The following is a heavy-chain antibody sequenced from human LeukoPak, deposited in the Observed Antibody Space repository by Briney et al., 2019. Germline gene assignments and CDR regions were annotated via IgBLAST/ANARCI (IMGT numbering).Heavy chain of an antibody. J-gene: IGHJ4*02. CDR2: IYTSGST. CDR1: GGSISSYY. V-gene: IGHV4-4*07. D-gene: IGHD4-17*01. Sequence: RTSETLSLTCTVSGGSISSYYWSWIRQPAGKGLEWIGRIYTSGSTNYNPSLKSRVTMSVDTSKNQFSLKLSSVTAADTAVYYCAREQDYGDYEGFDYWGQGTLVTVSS. CDR3: AREQDYGDYEGFDY.